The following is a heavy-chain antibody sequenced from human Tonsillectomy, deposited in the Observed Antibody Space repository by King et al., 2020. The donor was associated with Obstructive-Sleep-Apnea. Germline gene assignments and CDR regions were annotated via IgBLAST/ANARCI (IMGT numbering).Heavy chain of an antibody. CDR1: VFTLRSYA. CDR3: ATPAMGDFDYYGLDV. D-gene: IGHD5-18*01. J-gene: IGHJ6*02. CDR2: ISYRGGGT. Sequence: VQLVESGGGLVQPGGSLRLSCAASVFTLRSYAMSWVRRAPGKGLEWVSGISYRGGGTFYADFVKGRFPLSREEYNNTVYLQKNSVRADDTAIYYCATPAMGDFDYYGLDVWGQGTTVTVFS. V-gene: IGHV3-23*04.